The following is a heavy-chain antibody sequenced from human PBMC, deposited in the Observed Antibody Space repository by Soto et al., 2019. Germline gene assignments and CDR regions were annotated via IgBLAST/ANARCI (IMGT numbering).Heavy chain of an antibody. CDR3: AGRGYSGYDSIYYYGMDV. V-gene: IGHV1-69*01. D-gene: IGHD5-12*01. CDR1: GGTFSSYA. Sequence: QVQLVQSGAEVKKPGSSVKVSCKASGGTFSSYAISWVRQAPGQGLEWMGGLPLIFGTANYAQKFQGRVTITAEESTSTAYMGLSSLRSEDTAVYYCAGRGYSGYDSIYYYGMDVWGQGTTVTVSS. J-gene: IGHJ6*02. CDR2: LPLIFGTA.